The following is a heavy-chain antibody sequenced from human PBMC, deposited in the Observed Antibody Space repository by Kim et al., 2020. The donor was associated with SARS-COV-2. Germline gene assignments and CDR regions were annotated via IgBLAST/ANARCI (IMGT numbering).Heavy chain of an antibody. V-gene: IGHV3-30*18. CDR2: ISYDGSNK. J-gene: IGHJ4*02. CDR1: GFTFSSYG. Sequence: GGSLRLSCAASGFTFSSYGMHWVRQAPGKGLEWVAVISYDGSNKYYADSVKGRFTISRDNSKNTLYLQMNSLRAEDTAVYYCAKDSKITMVRGAHFDYWGQGTLVTVSS. CDR3: AKDSKITMVRGAHFDY. D-gene: IGHD3-10*01.